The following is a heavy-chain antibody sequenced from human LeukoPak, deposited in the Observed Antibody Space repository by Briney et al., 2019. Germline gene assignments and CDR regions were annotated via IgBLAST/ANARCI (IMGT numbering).Heavy chain of an antibody. CDR3: ARGPVTKFEI. D-gene: IGHD4-17*01. V-gene: IGHV3-53*01. CDR1: GFTVSSNY. J-gene: IGHJ3*02. CDR2: IYSGGTT. Sequence: GGSLTLSCAASGFTVSSNYMSWVRQAPGKGLEWVSVIYSGGTTYYADSVKGRFTISRDNSNNTLYLQMNSLRAEDTAVYYCARGPVTKFEIWGQGTILSVSS.